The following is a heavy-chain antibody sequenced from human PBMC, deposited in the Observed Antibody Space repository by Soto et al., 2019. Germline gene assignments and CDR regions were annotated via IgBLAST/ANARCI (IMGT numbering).Heavy chain of an antibody. CDR3: AKVNHARTGYSYMDI. CDR1: GFTFSSYA. Sequence: PGGSLRLSCAASGFTFSSYAMSWVRQAPGKGLEWASAISGSVGSTYYADSVKGRFTISRDNSEKTLYLQMNGRRAEDTAANYRAKVNHARTGYSYMDICGKENTVPLSS. D-gene: IGHD3-22*01. CDR2: ISGSVGST. V-gene: IGHV3-23*01. J-gene: IGHJ6*03.